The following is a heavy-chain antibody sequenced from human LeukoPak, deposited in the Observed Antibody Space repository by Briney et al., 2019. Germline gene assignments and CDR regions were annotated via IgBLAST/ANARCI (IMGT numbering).Heavy chain of an antibody. CDR2: INHSGST. CDR1: GGSFSGYY. D-gene: IGHD4-11*01. V-gene: IGHV4-34*01. Sequence: SETLSLTCAVYGGSFSGYYWSWIRQPPGKGLEWIGEINHSGSTNYNPSLKSRVTISVDTSKNQFSLKLSSATAADTAVYYCARGLMTTYWFDPWGQGTLVTVSS. CDR3: ARGLMTTYWFDP. J-gene: IGHJ5*02.